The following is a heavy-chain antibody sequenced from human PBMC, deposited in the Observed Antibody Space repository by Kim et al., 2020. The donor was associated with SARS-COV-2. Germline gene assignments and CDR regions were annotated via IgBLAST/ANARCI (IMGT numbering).Heavy chain of an antibody. D-gene: IGHD1-26*01. V-gene: IGHV3-30*01. Sequence: AASVKVRFTIPRDNSKNTLYLQMNSLRAEDTAVYYCARAYSGSYYSWFDPWGQGTLVTVSS. J-gene: IGHJ5*02. CDR3: ARAYSGSYYSWFDP.